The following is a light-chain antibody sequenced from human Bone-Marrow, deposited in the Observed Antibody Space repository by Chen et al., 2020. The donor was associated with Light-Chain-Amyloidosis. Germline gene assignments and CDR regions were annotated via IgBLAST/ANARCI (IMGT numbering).Light chain of an antibody. Sequence: DIQMTQSPSTLSAFVGDRVTITCRASQSINSRLAWYQQKPVKAPELLIYAASTLASGVPSRFSGSGSGTEFTLTISSLQPDDFATYYCQQYNDYPVTFGLGTKLEIK. CDR3: QQYNDYPVT. CDR2: AAS. CDR1: QSINSR. J-gene: IGKJ2*01. V-gene: IGKV1-5*03.